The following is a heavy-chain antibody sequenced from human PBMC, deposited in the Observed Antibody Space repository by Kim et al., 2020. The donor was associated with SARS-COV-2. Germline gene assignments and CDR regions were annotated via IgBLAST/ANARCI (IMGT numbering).Heavy chain of an antibody. CDR3: ARDPRDNYDFWSGYANHYYYGMDV. D-gene: IGHD3-3*01. Sequence: GGSLRLSCAASGFTFSSYGMHWVRQAPGKGLEWVAVIWYDGSNKYYADSVKGRFTISRDNSKNTLYLQMNSLRAEDTAVYYCARDPRDNYDFWSGYANHYYYGMDVWGQGNTVTVSS. V-gene: IGHV3-33*08. J-gene: IGHJ6*02. CDR2: IWYDGSNK. CDR1: GFTFSSYG.